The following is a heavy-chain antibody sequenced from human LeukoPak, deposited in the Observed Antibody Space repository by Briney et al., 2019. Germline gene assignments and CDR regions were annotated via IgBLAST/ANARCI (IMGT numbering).Heavy chain of an antibody. Sequence: PSETLSLTCTVSGGSISSYYWSWIRQPAGKGLEWIGRIYTSGSTNYNPSLKSRVTMSVDTSKNQFSLKLSSVTAADTAVYYCAREGYDILTGHYYMDVWGKGTTVTISS. D-gene: IGHD3-9*01. CDR1: GGSISSYY. CDR2: IYTSGST. V-gene: IGHV4-4*07. CDR3: AREGYDILTGHYYMDV. J-gene: IGHJ6*03.